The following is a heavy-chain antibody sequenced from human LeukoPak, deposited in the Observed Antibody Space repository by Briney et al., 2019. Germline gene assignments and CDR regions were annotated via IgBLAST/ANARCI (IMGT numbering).Heavy chain of an antibody. V-gene: IGHV1-18*01. J-gene: IGHJ3*02. CDR3: ARDEGISSSWFDAFDI. CDR2: ISAYNGNT. Sequence: ASVKVSCKASGYTFNSYGISWVRQAPGQGLEWMGWISAYNGNTNYAQKLQGRVTMTTDTSTSTAYMELRSLRSDDTAVYYCARDEGISSSWFDAFDIWGQGTMVTVSS. CDR1: GYTFNSYG. D-gene: IGHD6-13*01.